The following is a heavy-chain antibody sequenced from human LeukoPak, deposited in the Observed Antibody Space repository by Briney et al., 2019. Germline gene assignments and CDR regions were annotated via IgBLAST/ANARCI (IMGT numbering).Heavy chain of an antibody. Sequence: GGSLRLSCAASGFTFDDYAMHWVRQAPGKGLEWVSGISWNSGSIGYADSVKGRFTISRDNAKNSLYLQMNSLRAEDMALYYCAKDSGRRVVVPAAGSMGVWGKGTTVTVSS. J-gene: IGHJ6*03. V-gene: IGHV3-9*03. CDR3: AKDSGRRVVVPAAGSMGV. D-gene: IGHD2-2*01. CDR1: GFTFDDYA. CDR2: ISWNSGSI.